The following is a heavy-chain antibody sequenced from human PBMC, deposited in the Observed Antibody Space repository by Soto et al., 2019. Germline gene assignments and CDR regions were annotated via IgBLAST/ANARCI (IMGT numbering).Heavy chain of an antibody. Sequence: GESLKISCKGSGYSFTSYWISWVRQMPGKGLEWMGRIDPSDSYTNYSPSFQGHVNISADKSISTDYLQWSRLKASDTAMYYCASSLRYFDWLLLGNSFDPWGQGTLVTVS. CDR2: IDPSDSYT. J-gene: IGHJ5*02. V-gene: IGHV5-10-1*01. CDR3: ASSLRYFDWLLLGNSFDP. CDR1: GYSFTSYW. D-gene: IGHD3-9*01.